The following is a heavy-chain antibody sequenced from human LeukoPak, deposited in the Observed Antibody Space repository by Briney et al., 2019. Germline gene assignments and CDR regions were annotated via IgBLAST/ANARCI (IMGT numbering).Heavy chain of an antibody. Sequence: ASVKVSCKVSGYTLTELSMHWVRQAPGKGLEWMGGFDPEDGETIYAQKFQGRVTMTEDTSTDTAYMELRSLTSEDTAVYYCVRDGEGVAISVNYWFAPWGQGTLVTVSS. D-gene: IGHD3-10*01. CDR1: GYTLTELS. CDR2: FDPEDGET. J-gene: IGHJ5*02. CDR3: VRDGEGVAISVNYWFAP. V-gene: IGHV1-24*01.